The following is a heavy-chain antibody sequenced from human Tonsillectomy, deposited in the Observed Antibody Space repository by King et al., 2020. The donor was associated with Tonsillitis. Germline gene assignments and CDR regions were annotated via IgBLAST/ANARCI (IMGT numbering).Heavy chain of an antibody. D-gene: IGHD3-10*01. V-gene: IGHV4-39*01. CDR2: IYHNGGT. CDR1: GGSITSSGYL. J-gene: IGHJ4*02. Sequence: QLQESGPGLVKPSETLSLSCSVSGGSITSSGYLWGWIRQPPGKGLEWIATIYHNGGTYYNPSLKSRVTISVDTSKNQFSLNLSSVTAADTAVYYCARLVMVARGYFDYWGQGTLVTVSS. CDR3: ARLVMVARGYFDY.